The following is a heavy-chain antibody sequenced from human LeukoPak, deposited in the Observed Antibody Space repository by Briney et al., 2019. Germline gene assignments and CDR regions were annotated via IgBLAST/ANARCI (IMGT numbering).Heavy chain of an antibody. CDR3: AGSPYYYDSSGYHIVVVY. CDR2: IIPIFGTA. J-gene: IGHJ4*02. V-gene: IGHV1-69*13. CDR1: GGTFSSYA. D-gene: IGHD3-22*01. Sequence: GASVKVSCKASGGTFSSYAISWVRQAPGQGLEWMGGIIPIFGTANYAQKFQGRVTITADESTSTAYMELSSLRSEDTAVYYCAGSPYYYDSSGYHIVVVYWGQGTLVTVSS.